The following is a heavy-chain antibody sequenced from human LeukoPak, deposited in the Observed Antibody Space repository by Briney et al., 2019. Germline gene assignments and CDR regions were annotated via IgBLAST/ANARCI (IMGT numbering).Heavy chain of an antibody. CDR3: ARGIGTINFDY. D-gene: IGHD1-7*01. Sequence: PSETLSLTCTVSGGSISSGGYYWSWIRQHPGKGLEWIGYIYYSGSTNYNPSLKSRVTISVDTSKNQFSLKLDSVTAADTAVYYCARGIGTINFDYWGQGVLVTVSS. CDR1: GGSISSGGYY. CDR2: IYYSGST. J-gene: IGHJ4*02. V-gene: IGHV4-61*08.